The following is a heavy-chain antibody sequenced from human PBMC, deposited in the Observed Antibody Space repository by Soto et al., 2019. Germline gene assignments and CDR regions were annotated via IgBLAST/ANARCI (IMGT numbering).Heavy chain of an antibody. V-gene: IGHV1-69*13. J-gene: IGHJ6*02. D-gene: IGHD5-12*01. Sequence: GASVKVSCKASGGTFSSYAISWVRQAPGQGLEGMGGIIPIFGTANYAQKFQGRVTITADESTSTAYMELNSLRAEDTAVYYCAKFKVATGGMDVWGQGTTVTVSS. CDR3: AKFKVATGGMDV. CDR2: IIPIFGTA. CDR1: GGTFSSYA.